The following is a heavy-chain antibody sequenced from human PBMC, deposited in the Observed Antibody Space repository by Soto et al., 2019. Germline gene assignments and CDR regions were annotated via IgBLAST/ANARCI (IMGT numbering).Heavy chain of an antibody. CDR1: GYNFNFYG. J-gene: IGHJ5*02. Sequence: ASVKVSCKASGYNFNFYGINWVPQAPVQGLELMGWHSAYDRQTTYAEKLQGRVTMTTDASTSTAYVELRSLRSDDTAVYYCARDPHEYWASYWFDPWGQGTLVTVSS. V-gene: IGHV1-18*01. D-gene: IGHD3-16*01. CDR2: HSAYDRQT. CDR3: ARDPHEYWASYWFDP.